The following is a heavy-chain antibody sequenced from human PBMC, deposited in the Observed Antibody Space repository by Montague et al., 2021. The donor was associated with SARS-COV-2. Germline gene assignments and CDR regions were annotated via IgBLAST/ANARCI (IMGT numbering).Heavy chain of an antibody. CDR2: TFYRSQWHT. Sequence: CAISGDSVSSDTATWHWIRQSPARGLERLGRTFYRSQWHTDSAASVRSRISFSGDISKNQFSLHLSSVTAADTAVYYCARHITGSGNAFDIWGQGTMVTVSS. V-gene: IGHV6-1*01. J-gene: IGHJ3*02. D-gene: IGHD3-10*01. CDR3: ARHITGSGNAFDI. CDR1: GDSVSSDTAT.